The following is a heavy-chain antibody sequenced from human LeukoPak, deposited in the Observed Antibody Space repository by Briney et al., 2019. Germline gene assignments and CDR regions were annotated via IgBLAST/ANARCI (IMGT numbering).Heavy chain of an antibody. CDR3: ARGEIQLWLFTSDGYNSVSRCKHEALDY. J-gene: IGHJ4*02. CDR1: GGSISSYY. V-gene: IGHV4-59*12. CDR2: IYYSGST. Sequence: SETLSLTCTVSGGSISSYYWSWIRQPPGKGLEWIGYIYYSGSTNYNPSLKSRVTISVDTSKNQFSLKLSSVTAADTAVYYCARGEIQLWLFTSDGYNSVSRCKHEALDYWGQGTLVTVSS. D-gene: IGHD5-18*01.